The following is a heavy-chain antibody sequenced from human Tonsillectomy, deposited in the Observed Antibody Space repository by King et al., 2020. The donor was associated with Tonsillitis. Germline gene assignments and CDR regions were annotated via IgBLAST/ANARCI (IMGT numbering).Heavy chain of an antibody. D-gene: IGHD6-19*01. CDR2: NSSSGRNL. Sequence: VQLVESGGGLVKPGGSLRLSCAASGFTFSDYYMSWIRQAPGKGLDWVSYNSSSGRNLYYTDSVKGRFTISRDNAKNSLYLQMNSLRAEDTAVYYCARLYSSGWYGDYWGQGTLVTVSS. V-gene: IGHV3-11*01. CDR3: ARLYSSGWYGDY. CDR1: GFTFSDYY. J-gene: IGHJ4*02.